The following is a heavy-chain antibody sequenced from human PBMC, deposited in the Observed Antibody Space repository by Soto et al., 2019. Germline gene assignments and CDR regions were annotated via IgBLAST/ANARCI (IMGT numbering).Heavy chain of an antibody. CDR1: GGSFSGYY. V-gene: IGHV4-34*01. CDR3: ARAMGNCSSTSCHDAFDI. D-gene: IGHD2-2*01. CDR2: INQSGST. Sequence: QVQLQQWGAGLLKPSETLSLTCAVYGGSFSGYYWSWIRQPPGKGLEWIGEINQSGSTNYNPSLKSRVTISVDTSKNQFSLNLSSVTAADTAVYYCARAMGNCSSTSCHDAFDIWGKGTMVTVSS. J-gene: IGHJ3*02.